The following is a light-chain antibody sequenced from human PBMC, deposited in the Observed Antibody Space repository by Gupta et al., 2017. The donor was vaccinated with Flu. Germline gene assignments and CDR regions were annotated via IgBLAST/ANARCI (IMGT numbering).Light chain of an antibody. Sequence: SPSTLSAFVGDRVTITCRASQNINNWLAWYQQKPGKAPKRLIFKASSLERGVPSRFSGSGSGTEFTLTISSLQPDDFATYYCQQYNSYRTFGQGTKVEIK. J-gene: IGKJ1*01. CDR3: QQYNSYRT. CDR1: QNINNW. V-gene: IGKV1-5*03. CDR2: KAS.